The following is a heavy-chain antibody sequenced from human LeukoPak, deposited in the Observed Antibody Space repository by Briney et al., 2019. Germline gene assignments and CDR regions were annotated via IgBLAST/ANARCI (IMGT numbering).Heavy chain of an antibody. J-gene: IGHJ6*02. CDR2: INPSGGST. CDR3: ARDPSPTSSSWYYSYYYYYYGMDV. D-gene: IGHD6-13*01. CDR1: GYTFTSYY. V-gene: IGHV1-46*01. Sequence: GASVKVSCKASGYTFTSYYMHWVRQAPGQGLEWMGIINPSGGSTSYAQKFQGRVTMTRDTSTSTVYMELSSLRSEDTAVYYCARDPSPTSSSWYYSYYYYYYGMDVWGQGTTVTVSS.